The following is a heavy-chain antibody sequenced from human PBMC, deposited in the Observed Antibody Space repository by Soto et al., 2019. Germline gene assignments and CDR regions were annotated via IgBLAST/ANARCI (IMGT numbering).Heavy chain of an antibody. Sequence: TSETLSLTCTVSDGSIRSYYWSWIRQPPGKGLEWIGYIYYSGSTNYNPSPKSRVTISVDTSKNQFSLKLSSVTAADTAVYYCARRGFYGDYFDYWGPGTLVTVSS. J-gene: IGHJ4*02. CDR3: ARRGFYGDYFDY. CDR2: IYYSGST. D-gene: IGHD4-17*01. CDR1: DGSIRSYY. V-gene: IGHV4-59*08.